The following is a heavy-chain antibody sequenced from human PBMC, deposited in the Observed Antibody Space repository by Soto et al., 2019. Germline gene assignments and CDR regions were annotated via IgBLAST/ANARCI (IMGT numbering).Heavy chain of an antibody. CDR1: GYTFTSYA. D-gene: IGHD3-22*01. Sequence: ASVKVSCKASGYTFTSYAMNWVRQAPGQRLEWMGWINAGNGNTKYSQKFQGRVTITRDTSASTAYMELSSLRSEDTAVYYCARGSGYYYWDDYWGQGTLVTVSS. J-gene: IGHJ4*02. CDR2: INAGNGNT. CDR3: ARGSGYYYWDDY. V-gene: IGHV1-3*01.